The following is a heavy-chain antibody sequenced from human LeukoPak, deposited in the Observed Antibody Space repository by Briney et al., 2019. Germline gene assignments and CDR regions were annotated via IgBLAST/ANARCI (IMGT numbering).Heavy chain of an antibody. J-gene: IGHJ6*02. CDR2: IYSGSST. CDR1: GFTVSSNY. D-gene: IGHD3-10*01. CDR3: ARDRWFGEQPYYYYGMDV. V-gene: IGHV3-53*01. Sequence: SGGSLRLSCAASGFTVSSNYMSWVRQAPGKGLEWVSVIYSGSSTYYADSVKGRFTISRDNSKNTLYLQMNSLRAEDTAVYYCARDRWFGEQPYYYYGMDVWGQGTTVTVPS.